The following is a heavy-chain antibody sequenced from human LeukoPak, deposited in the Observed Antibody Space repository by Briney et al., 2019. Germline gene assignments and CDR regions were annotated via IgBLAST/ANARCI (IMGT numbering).Heavy chain of an antibody. D-gene: IGHD1-26*01. J-gene: IGHJ4*02. Sequence: PSETLSLTCTVSGGSISSYYWTWIRQPRGKGLEWIGYIYYSGSTNYNPSLKSRVTISVDTSKNQFSLKLTSVTAADTAVYYCARGVNSGYFDYCGQGTLVTVSS. CDR1: GGSISSYY. V-gene: IGHV4-59*01. CDR2: IYYSGST. CDR3: ARGVNSGYFDY.